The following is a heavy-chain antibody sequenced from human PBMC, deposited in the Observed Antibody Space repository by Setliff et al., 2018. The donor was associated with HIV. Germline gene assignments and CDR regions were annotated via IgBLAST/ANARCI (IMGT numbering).Heavy chain of an antibody. CDR1: GGSFSGYY. CDR2: INHSGST. D-gene: IGHD3-22*01. V-gene: IGHV4-34*01. CDR3: ARHMLYDSSGYTHAYFDY. J-gene: IGHJ4*02. Sequence: SETLSLTCAVYGGSFSGYYWSWIRQPPGKGLEWIGEINHSGSTNYNPSLKSRVTISVDTSKNQFSLKLSSVTAADTAVYYCARHMLYDSSGYTHAYFDYWGQGTLVTVSS.